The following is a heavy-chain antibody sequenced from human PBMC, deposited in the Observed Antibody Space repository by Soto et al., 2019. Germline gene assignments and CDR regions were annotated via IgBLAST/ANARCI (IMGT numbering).Heavy chain of an antibody. V-gene: IGHV3-23*01. J-gene: IGHJ4*02. Sequence: GGSLRLSCAASGFTFSSYAMSWVRQAPGKGLEWVSAISGSGGSTYYADSVKGRFTISRDNSKNTLYLQMNSLRAEDTAVYYCAKDARTHPYYDILTGYYRTDYWGQGTLVTVSS. CDR3: AKDARTHPYYDILTGYYRTDY. D-gene: IGHD3-9*01. CDR2: ISGSGGST. CDR1: GFTFSSYA.